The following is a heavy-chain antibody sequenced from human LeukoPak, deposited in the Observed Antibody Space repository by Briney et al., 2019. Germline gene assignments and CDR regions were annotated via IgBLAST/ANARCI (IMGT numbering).Heavy chain of an antibody. Sequence: PGGSLRLSCSASGFTFSNYAMHWVRQAPGKGLEYVSAISSNGGSTYYADSVKGRFTISRDNSKNTLYLQMSSLRAEDTAVYYCVKDRSCSGSSCYFCFDYWGQGTLVTVSP. CDR2: ISSNGGST. CDR1: GFTFSNYA. V-gene: IGHV3-64D*06. D-gene: IGHD2-15*01. CDR3: VKDRSCSGSSCYFCFDY. J-gene: IGHJ4*02.